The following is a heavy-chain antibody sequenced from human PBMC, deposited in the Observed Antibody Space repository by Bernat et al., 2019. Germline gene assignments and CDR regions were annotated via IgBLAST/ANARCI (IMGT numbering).Heavy chain of an antibody. Sequence: EMLLLESGGGLVQPGGSLRLSCAASGFTFSTYAIHWVRQAPGKGLEWVSAMSGSDGSTYYVTSVKGRFTISRDNSKSTLYLQMNSLRAEDTAVYYCATPTQGFIDNWYFDLWGRGTLVTVSS. CDR3: ATPTQGFIDNWYFDL. J-gene: IGHJ2*01. CDR1: GFTFSTYA. D-gene: IGHD3-10*01. V-gene: IGHV3-23*01. CDR2: MSGSDGST.